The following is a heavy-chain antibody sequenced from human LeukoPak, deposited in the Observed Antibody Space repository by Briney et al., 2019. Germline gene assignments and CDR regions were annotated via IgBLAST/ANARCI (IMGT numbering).Heavy chain of an antibody. J-gene: IGHJ6*03. CDR2: IYYSGST. CDR1: GGSISSYY. V-gene: IGHV4-59*01. CDR3: ARVSAVVTDYYYYMDV. D-gene: IGHD4-23*01. Sequence: SETLSLTCTVSGGSISSYYWSWIRQPPGKGLEWIGYIYYSGSTNYNPSLKSRVTISVDTSKNQFSLKLSSVTAADTAVYYCARVSAVVTDYYYYMDVWGKGTTVTVSS.